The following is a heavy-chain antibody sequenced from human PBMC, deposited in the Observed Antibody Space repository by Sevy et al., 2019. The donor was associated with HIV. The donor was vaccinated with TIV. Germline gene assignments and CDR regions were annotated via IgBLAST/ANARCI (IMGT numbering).Heavy chain of an antibody. Sequence: SETLSLTCTVAGGSISSYYWSWIRQPPGKGLEWIGYIYYSGSTNYNPSLKSRVTISVDTSKNQFALKLSSVTAADTAVYYCASQTRGGMDVWGQGTTVTVSS. CDR3: ASQTRGGMDV. CDR2: IYYSGST. CDR1: GGSISSYY. V-gene: IGHV4-59*01. D-gene: IGHD3-10*01. J-gene: IGHJ6*02.